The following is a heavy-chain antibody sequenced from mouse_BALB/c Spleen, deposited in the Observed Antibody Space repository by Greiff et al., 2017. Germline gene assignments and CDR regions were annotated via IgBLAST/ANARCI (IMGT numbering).Heavy chain of an antibody. V-gene: IGHV1-12*01. J-gene: IGHJ4*01. D-gene: IGHD2-1*01. Sequence: QVQLQQPGAELVKPGASVKMSCKASGYTFTSYNMHWVKQTPGQGLEWIGAIYPGNGDTSYNQKFKGKATLTADKSSSTAYMQLSSLTSEDSAVYYCARIEGNYYAMDYWGQGTSVTVSS. CDR1: GYTFTSYN. CDR3: ARIEGNYYAMDY. CDR2: IYPGNGDT.